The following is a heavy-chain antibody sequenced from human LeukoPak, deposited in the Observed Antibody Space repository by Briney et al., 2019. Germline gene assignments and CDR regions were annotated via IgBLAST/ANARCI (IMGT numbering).Heavy chain of an antibody. CDR2: IYDSGST. CDR3: ARVRYGSGTYPFFDY. CDR1: GGSISSND. Sequence: PSETLSLTCTVSGGSISSNDWSWIRQPPGPGLEWIGHIYDSGSTKYSPSLKSRVTISVDTSKNHLSLRLTSVTAADTAMYYCARVRYGSGTYPFFDYWGQGSLVTVSS. D-gene: IGHD3-10*01. J-gene: IGHJ4*02. V-gene: IGHV4-59*01.